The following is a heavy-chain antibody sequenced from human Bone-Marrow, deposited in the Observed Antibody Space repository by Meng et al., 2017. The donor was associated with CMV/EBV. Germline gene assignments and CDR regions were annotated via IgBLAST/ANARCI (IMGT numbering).Heavy chain of an antibody. CDR3: ARVLHSGSFQYFDH. CDR2: IIPIFGTA. V-gene: IGHV1-69*06. Sequence: SGGTFTSYAISWVRQAPGQGLEWMGGIIPIFGTANYAQKFQGRVTITADKSTSTAYMELSRLRFDDPAVYFCARVLHSGSFQYFDHWGQGTLVTVSS. J-gene: IGHJ4*02. D-gene: IGHD1-26*01. CDR1: GGTFTSYA.